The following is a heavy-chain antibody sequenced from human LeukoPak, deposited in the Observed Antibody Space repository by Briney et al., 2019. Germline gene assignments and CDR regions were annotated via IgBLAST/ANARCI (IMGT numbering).Heavy chain of an antibody. V-gene: IGHV4-34*01. CDR3: ARGTMTTVTYYFDY. D-gene: IGHD4-17*01. Sequence: SETLSLTCAVYGGSFSGYYWSWIRQPPGKGLEWIGEINHSGSTNYNSSLKSRVTISVDTSKNQFSLKLSSVTAADTAVYYCARGTMTTVTYYFDYWGQGPLVTVSS. CDR1: GGSFSGYY. J-gene: IGHJ4*02. CDR2: INHSGST.